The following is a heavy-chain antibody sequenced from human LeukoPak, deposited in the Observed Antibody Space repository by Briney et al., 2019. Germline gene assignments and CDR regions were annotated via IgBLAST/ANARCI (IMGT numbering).Heavy chain of an antibody. Sequence: PSETLSLTCTVSGGSISGYYWSWIRQPPGKGLEWIGYIYYSGSTNYNPSLKSRVTISIDTSKNQFSLKLSSVTAADTAVYYCARGGSRIANWFDPWGQGTLVTVSS. CDR3: ARGGSRIANWFDP. J-gene: IGHJ5*02. CDR2: IYYSGST. CDR1: GGSISGYY. D-gene: IGHD2-15*01. V-gene: IGHV4-59*01.